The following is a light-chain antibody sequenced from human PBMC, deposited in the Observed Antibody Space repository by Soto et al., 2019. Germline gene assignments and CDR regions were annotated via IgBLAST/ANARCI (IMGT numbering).Light chain of an antibody. J-gene: IGKJ2*01. CDR3: QQYGSSFRYT. Sequence: EIVLTQSPGTLSLSPGERATLSCRASQSVNGNYLTWYQQKPGQAPRLLIYGASSRATGIPDRFSGRGSGTDFTLTISRLEPEDFAVYYCQQYGSSFRYTFGQGTKLEI. V-gene: IGKV3-20*01. CDR1: QSVNGNY. CDR2: GAS.